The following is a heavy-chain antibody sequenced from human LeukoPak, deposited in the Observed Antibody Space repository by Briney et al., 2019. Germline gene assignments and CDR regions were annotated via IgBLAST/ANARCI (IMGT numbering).Heavy chain of an antibody. CDR3: ARDQYYYDSSGYYRFDS. V-gene: IGHV4-59*01. CDR2: IFYSGST. D-gene: IGHD3-22*01. J-gene: IGHJ4*02. CDR1: GGYISSYY. Sequence: PSETLSLTCTVSGGYISSYYWSWIRQPPGKGLEWIGYIFYSGSTTYNPSLKSRVTMSVDTSKNQFSLKLSSVTAADTAVYYCARDQYYYDSSGYYRFDSWGQGTLVTVSS.